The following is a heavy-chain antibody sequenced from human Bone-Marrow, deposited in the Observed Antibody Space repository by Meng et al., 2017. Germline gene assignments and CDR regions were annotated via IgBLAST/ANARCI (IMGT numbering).Heavy chain of an antibody. Sequence: QVQLVQSGFGLRKPGAYVMCSGKASGYTFTSYAMIWGRQPPGQGLEWMGWINTNTGNPTYAQGFTGRFVFSLDTSVSTAYLQISSLKAEDTAVYYCARVQSGYDSGWGQGTLVTVSS. CDR2: INTNTGNP. D-gene: IGHD5-12*01. J-gene: IGHJ4*02. V-gene: IGHV7-4-1*02. CDR1: GYTFTSYA. CDR3: ARVQSGYDSG.